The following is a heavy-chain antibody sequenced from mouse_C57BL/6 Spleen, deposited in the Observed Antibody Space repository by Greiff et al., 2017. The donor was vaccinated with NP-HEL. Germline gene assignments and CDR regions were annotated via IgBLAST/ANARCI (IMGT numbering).Heavy chain of an antibody. J-gene: IGHJ1*03. Sequence: QVQLQQSGAELVRPGASVTLSCKASGYTFTDYEMHWVKQTPVHGLEWIGAIDPETGGTAYNQKFKGKAILTADKSSSTAYMELRSLTSEDSAVYYCTRERFTTVGDFDVWGTGTTVTVSS. CDR2: IDPETGGT. D-gene: IGHD1-1*01. CDR3: TRERFTTVGDFDV. CDR1: GYTFTDYE. V-gene: IGHV1-15*01.